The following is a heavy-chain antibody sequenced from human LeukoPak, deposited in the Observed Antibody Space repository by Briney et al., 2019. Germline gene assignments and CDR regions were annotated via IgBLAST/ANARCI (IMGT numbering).Heavy chain of an antibody. CDR2: ISSSSSYI. CDR3: AKDIYAGATYDYVWGSYRPDGMDV. D-gene: IGHD3-16*02. V-gene: IGHV3-21*04. CDR1: GFTFSSYS. Sequence: TGGSLRLSCAASGFTFSSYSMNWVCQAPGKGLEWVSSISSSSSYIYYADSVKGRFTISRDNAKNSLYLQMNSLRAEDTALYYCAKDIYAGATYDYVWGSYRPDGMDVWGQGTTVTVSS. J-gene: IGHJ6*02.